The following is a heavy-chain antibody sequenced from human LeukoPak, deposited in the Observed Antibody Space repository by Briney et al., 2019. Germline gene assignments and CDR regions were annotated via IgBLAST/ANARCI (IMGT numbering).Heavy chain of an antibody. V-gene: IGHV3-66*02. CDR1: GFSVSDSY. CDR2: LYSGGDT. D-gene: IGHD2/OR15-2a*01. Sequence: GGSLRLSCAASGFSVSDSYMGWVRQAPGKGLEWVSILYSGGDTYYSASVRGRFTISRDNSKNTLYLQMNTLSAADTAVYFCARGENYYFHTDVWGKGATVTVSS. CDR3: ARGENYYFHTDV. J-gene: IGHJ6*03.